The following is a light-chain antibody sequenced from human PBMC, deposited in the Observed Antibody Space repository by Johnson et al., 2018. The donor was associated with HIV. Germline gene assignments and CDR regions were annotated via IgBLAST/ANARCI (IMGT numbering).Light chain of an antibody. Sequence: QSVLTQPPSASAAPGQKVTISCSGSSYNIGNNYVSWYQQLPGTAPKLLIYENNKRPSGIPDRFSGSKSGTSATLGITGLQTGDEADYYCGTWDSSLSAYVFGTGTKVTVL. J-gene: IGLJ1*01. CDR2: ENN. CDR3: GTWDSSLSAYV. CDR1: SYNIGNNY. V-gene: IGLV1-51*02.